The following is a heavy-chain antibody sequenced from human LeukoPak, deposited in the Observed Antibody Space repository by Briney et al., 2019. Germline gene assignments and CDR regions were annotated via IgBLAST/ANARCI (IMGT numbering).Heavy chain of an antibody. CDR3: ARAMRSGYDY. V-gene: IGHV3-48*02. Sequence: PGGSLRLSCAASGFTFSSYGMIWVRQAPGKRLEWVSYISSSSDSIYYADSVKGRFTISRDNAENSLYLQMNSLRDEDTAVYYCARAMRSGYDYWGQGTLVTVSS. J-gene: IGHJ4*02. CDR1: GFTFSSYG. CDR2: ISSSSDSI. D-gene: IGHD5-12*01.